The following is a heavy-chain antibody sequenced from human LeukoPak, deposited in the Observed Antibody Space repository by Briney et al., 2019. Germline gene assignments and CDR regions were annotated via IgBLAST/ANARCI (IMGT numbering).Heavy chain of an antibody. V-gene: IGHV1-8*01. D-gene: IGHD4-17*01. CDR2: MNPNSGNT. CDR3: ARGPPLTATTGSNIDY. Sequence: ASVKVSCKASGYTSTSYDINWVRQATGQGLEWMGWMNPNSGNTGYAQKFQGRVTMTRNTSISTAYMELSSLRSEDTAVYYCARGPPLTATTGSNIDYWGQGTLVTVSS. J-gene: IGHJ4*02. CDR1: GYTSTSYD.